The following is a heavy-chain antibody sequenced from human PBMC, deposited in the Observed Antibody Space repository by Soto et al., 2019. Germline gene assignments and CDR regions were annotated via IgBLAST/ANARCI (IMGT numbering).Heavy chain of an antibody. D-gene: IGHD5-18*01. J-gene: IGHJ6*01. CDR3: ARDRGGTGMFCGMYV. V-gene: IGHV3-33*01. Sequence: PGGSLRLSCAASGFTFSAYGMHWVRQAPGKGVECVASIWPAGTATHYAESVRGRFTISSEASRDTLDPQISSLRADDTAVHLGARDRGGTGMFCGMYVWGQGTTVTVAS. CDR1: GFTFSAYG. CDR2: IWPAGTAT.